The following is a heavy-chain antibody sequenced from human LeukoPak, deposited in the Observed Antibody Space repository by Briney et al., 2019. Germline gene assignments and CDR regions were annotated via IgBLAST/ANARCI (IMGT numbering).Heavy chain of an antibody. J-gene: IGHJ6*03. CDR2: IYYSGST. CDR3: ARHGMVRGVIRESYYYMDV. D-gene: IGHD3-10*01. CDR1: GGSISSSSYY. V-gene: IGHV4-39*01. Sequence: PSETLSLTCTVSGGSISSSSYYWGWIRQPPGKGLEWIGSIYYSGSTYYNPSLKSRVTISVDTSKNQFSLKLSSVTAADTAVYYCARHGMVRGVIRESYYYMDVWGKGTTVTVSS.